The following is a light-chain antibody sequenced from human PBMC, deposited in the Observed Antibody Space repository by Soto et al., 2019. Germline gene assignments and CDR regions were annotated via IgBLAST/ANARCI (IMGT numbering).Light chain of an antibody. CDR1: QGIGSA. CDR3: QQFKNYPIT. CDR2: DAS. V-gene: IGKV1D-13*01. J-gene: IGKJ5*01. Sequence: AIQFTQSPSSLPASVGDRVTITCRASQGIGSALAWYQQKSGKAPKLLIYDASNLESGVPSRFSGSGSGTDFTLTVSSLQPEDFATFYCQQFKNYPITFGQGTRLEIK.